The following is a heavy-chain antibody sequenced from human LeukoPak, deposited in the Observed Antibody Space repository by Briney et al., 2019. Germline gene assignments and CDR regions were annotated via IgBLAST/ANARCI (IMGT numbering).Heavy chain of an antibody. D-gene: IGHD2-15*01. CDR2: IYYSGST. V-gene: IGHV4-30-4*08. CDR3: ARVMAAGSVDYFDY. Sequence: PSETLSLTCTVSGGSISSGDYYWSWIRQPPGKGLEWIGYIYYSGSTYYNPSLKSRVTISVDTSKNQFSLKLSSVTAADTAVYYCARVMAAGSVDYFDYWGQGTLVTVSS. J-gene: IGHJ4*02. CDR1: GGSISSGDYY.